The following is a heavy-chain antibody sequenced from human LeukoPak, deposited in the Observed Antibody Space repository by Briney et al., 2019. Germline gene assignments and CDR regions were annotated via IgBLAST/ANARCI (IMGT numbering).Heavy chain of an antibody. CDR2: ISSNGGST. J-gene: IGHJ2*01. CDR1: GFTFISYA. Sequence: PGGSLRLSCAASGFTFISYAIHWVRQAPGKGLEYVISISSNGGSTYYANPVKGRYTISRDNCKNALYLEIARLRAEDRGVYYCARVWIAVAGWNRYFDRWGRGTLVTDCS. V-gene: IGHV3-64*01. D-gene: IGHD6-19*01. CDR3: ARVWIAVAGWNRYFDR.